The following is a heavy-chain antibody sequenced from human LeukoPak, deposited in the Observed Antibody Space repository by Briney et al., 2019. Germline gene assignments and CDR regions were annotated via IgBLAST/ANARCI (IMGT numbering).Heavy chain of an antibody. CDR3: EIYTGYDSF. Sequence: ASVKVSCKAFGYTFTSNYMHWVRQAPGQGPEWMGVISPSGGSTTYAQKFQGRVTLTRNTSVSTAFMELSSLRSEDTAVYYCEIYTGYDSFWGQGTLVTVSS. V-gene: IGHV1-46*01. D-gene: IGHD5-12*01. CDR1: GYTFTSNY. CDR2: ISPSGGST. J-gene: IGHJ4*02.